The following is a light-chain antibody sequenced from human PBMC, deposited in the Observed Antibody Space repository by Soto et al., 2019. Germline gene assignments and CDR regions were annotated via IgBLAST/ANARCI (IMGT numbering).Light chain of an antibody. CDR3: QQSYSTPRT. CDR1: QSLSSY. V-gene: IGKV1-39*01. Sequence: DLQMTQSPSSLSASVGDRVTITCRASQSLSSYLNWYQHKPGKAPKLLIYAASSLQSGVPSRFSGSGSGTDFTLTISSLQPEDFATYYCQQSYSTPRTFGQGTKLEI. J-gene: IGKJ2*01. CDR2: AAS.